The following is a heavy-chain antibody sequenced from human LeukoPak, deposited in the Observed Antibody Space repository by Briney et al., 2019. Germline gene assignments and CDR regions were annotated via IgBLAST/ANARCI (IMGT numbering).Heavy chain of an antibody. CDR1: GGSMSSYY. J-gene: IGHJ4*02. CDR3: ARLVPAATFDY. Sequence: SETLSLTCTVSGGSMSSYYWGWIRQPAGKGLEWIGRIFTSGHTNYNPSLNSRVTMSVDTSKNQFSLKLSSVTAADTAVYYCARLVPAATFDYWGQGTLVTVSS. V-gene: IGHV4-4*07. CDR2: IFTSGHT. D-gene: IGHD2-2*01.